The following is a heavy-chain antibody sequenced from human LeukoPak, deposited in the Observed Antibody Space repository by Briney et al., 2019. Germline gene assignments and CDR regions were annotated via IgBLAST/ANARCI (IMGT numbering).Heavy chain of an antibody. V-gene: IGHV3-23*01. CDR1: GFTFSSYA. Sequence: GSLRLSCAASGFTFSSYAMSWVRQAPGKGLEWVSAISGSGGSTYYADSVKGRFTISRDNSKNTLYLQMNSLRAEDMAVYYCAKAPGYCSSTSCYWFDYWGQGTLVTVSS. CDR2: ISGSGGST. D-gene: IGHD2-2*01. J-gene: IGHJ4*02. CDR3: AKAPGYCSSTSCYWFDY.